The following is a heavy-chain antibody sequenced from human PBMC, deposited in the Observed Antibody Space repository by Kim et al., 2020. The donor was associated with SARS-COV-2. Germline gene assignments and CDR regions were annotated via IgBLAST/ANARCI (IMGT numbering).Heavy chain of an antibody. CDR2: INHSGST. D-gene: IGHD6-13*01. Sequence: SETLSLTCAVYGGSFSGYYWTWIRQPPGKGLEWIGEINHSGSTNYNPSLKSRVTISVDTSKNQFSLKLSSVTAADTAVYYCARNGFSGYSSSWYGDWGQGTLVTVSS. CDR3: ARNGFSGYSSSWYGD. V-gene: IGHV4-34*01. J-gene: IGHJ4*02. CDR1: GGSFSGYY.